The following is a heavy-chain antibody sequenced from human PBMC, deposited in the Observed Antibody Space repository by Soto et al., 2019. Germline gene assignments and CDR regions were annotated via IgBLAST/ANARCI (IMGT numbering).Heavy chain of an antibody. V-gene: IGHV3-23*01. CDR3: AKQALSGSLDY. Sequence: EVQLLESGGGLVQPGGSPRLACAASGFTFSSYAMSWVHQAPGKGLQWVSTISGSGSNTYYADSVKGRFTISRDNSKNTLYLQMNSLRAEDTAVYYCAKQALSGSLDYWGQGALVTVSS. D-gene: IGHD6-19*01. CDR2: ISGSGSNT. CDR1: GFTFSSYA. J-gene: IGHJ4*02.